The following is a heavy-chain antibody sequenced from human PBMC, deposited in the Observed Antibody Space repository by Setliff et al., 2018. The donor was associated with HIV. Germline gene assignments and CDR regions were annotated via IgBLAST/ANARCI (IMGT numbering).Heavy chain of an antibody. Sequence: SETLSLTCTVSGDSVSSASYYWSWIRQPPGKGLEWIGYIYYSGTTKYNPSLKSRVTISVDTSKNQFSLKLSSVTAADTAVYYCARDRENYYDSTGAFDIWGQGTMVTVS. J-gene: IGHJ3*02. D-gene: IGHD3-22*01. CDR3: ARDRENYYDSTGAFDI. V-gene: IGHV4-61*01. CDR2: IYYSGTT. CDR1: GDSVSSASYY.